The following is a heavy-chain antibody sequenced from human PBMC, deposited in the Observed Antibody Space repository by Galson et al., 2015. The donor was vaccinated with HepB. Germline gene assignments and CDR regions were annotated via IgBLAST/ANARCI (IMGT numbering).Heavy chain of an antibody. CDR3: ARPIRLRYFDWLRAPFDY. V-gene: IGHV3-21*01. D-gene: IGHD3-9*01. Sequence: SLRLSCAASGFTFSSYSMNWVRQAPGKGLEWVSSISSSSSYIYYADSVKGRFTISRDNAKNSLYLQMNSLRAEDTAVYYCARPIRLRYFDWLRAPFDYWGQGTLVTVSS. CDR1: GFTFSSYS. CDR2: ISSSSSYI. J-gene: IGHJ4*02.